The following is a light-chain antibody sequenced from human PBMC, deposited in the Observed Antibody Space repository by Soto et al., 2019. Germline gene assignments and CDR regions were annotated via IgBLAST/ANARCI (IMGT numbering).Light chain of an antibody. CDR2: DNN. Sequence: QSVLTQPPSVSAAPGQKVTISCSGSSSNIGNSNYVSWYQQLPGTAPKLLIYDNNKRPSGIPDRFSGSKSGTSATLGITGLQTGDEADYYCGTWDSSLSAEVFGGGTKVTVL. CDR1: SSNIGNSNY. V-gene: IGLV1-51*01. CDR3: GTWDSSLSAEV. J-gene: IGLJ2*01.